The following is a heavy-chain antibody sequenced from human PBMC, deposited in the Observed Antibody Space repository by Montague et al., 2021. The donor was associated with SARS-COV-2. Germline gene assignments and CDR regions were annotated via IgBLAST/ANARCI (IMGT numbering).Heavy chain of an antibody. CDR2: IDWDDDK. D-gene: IGHD2-15*01. Sequence: PALVKPTQTLTLTCTFSGFSLNTGGMSVSWIRQPPGKALEWLARIDWDDDKYYITSLKTRLTISKDTSKNRVVLTMTNMDPVDTATYYCARIYGGLLISQDAFDIGGQGTMVTVSS. CDR3: ARIYGGLLISQDAFDI. CDR1: GFSLNTGGMS. V-gene: IGHV2-70*11. J-gene: IGHJ3*02.